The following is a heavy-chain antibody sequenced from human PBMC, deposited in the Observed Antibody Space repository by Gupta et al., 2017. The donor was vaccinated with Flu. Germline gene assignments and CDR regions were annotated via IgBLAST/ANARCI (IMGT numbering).Heavy chain of an antibody. J-gene: IGHJ4*02. Sequence: MGWINTNSGGTNYAQKFQGRVTMTRDTSISTAYMELSRLRSDDTAVYYCARGDYGGNKTPVDYWGQGTQVTVSS. CDR3: ARGDYGGNKTPVDY. D-gene: IGHD4-17*01. V-gene: IGHV1-2*02. CDR2: INTNSGGT.